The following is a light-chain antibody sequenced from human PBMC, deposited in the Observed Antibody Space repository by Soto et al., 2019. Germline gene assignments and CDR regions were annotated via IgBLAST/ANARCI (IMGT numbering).Light chain of an antibody. V-gene: IGKV4-1*01. CDR3: QQYYSTLVT. CDR2: WAS. Sequence: DIVMTQSPDSLAVSLGERATINCKSSQSVLYSSNNKNYLAWYQQKPGQPPKLLIYWASTRESGVPDRFSGSGSGTDFTLTISSLQAEDVAVYYCQQYYSTLVTFGQGTKVESK. CDR1: QSVLYSSNNKNY. J-gene: IGKJ1*01.